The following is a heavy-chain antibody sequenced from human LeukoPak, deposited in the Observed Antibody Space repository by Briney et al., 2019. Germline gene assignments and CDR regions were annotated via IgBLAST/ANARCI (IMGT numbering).Heavy chain of an antibody. Sequence: PSETLSLTCTVSGGSISSYYWSWIRQPAGKGLEWIGRIYTSGSTNYSPSLKSRVTMSVDTSKNQFSLKLSPVTAADTAVYYCARERYCSSTSCYEDAFDIWGQGTMVTVSS. CDR3: ARERYCSSTSCYEDAFDI. CDR1: GGSISSYY. CDR2: IYTSGST. D-gene: IGHD2-2*01. J-gene: IGHJ3*02. V-gene: IGHV4-4*07.